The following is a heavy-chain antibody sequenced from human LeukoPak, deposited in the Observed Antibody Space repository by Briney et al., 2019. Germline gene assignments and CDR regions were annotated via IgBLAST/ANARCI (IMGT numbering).Heavy chain of an antibody. CDR2: ISSSGRTI. CDR3: ARTKSENAYGQHHGLDN. V-gene: IGHV3-11*01. CDR1: GITFSDQY. Sequence: GGSLRLSCAASGITFSDQYMNWIRQAPGKGRQWVSYISSSGRTIDDADPVKGRFTISRDNAKKSLYLQMNSLRTEDTAVYYCARTKSENAYGQHHGLDNWGQGILVTVSS. J-gene: IGHJ4*02. D-gene: IGHD3-10*01.